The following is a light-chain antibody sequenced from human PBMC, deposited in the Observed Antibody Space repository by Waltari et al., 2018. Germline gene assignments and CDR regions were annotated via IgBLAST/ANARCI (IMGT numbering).Light chain of an antibody. CDR3: QHYNRFSQT. J-gene: IGKJ1*01. CDR1: QSIGYW. CDR2: EAS. Sequence: DIQMTQSPSTSSASVGDRVTITCRASQSIGYWLAWYQQKAGKAPKLLISEASNLESGVPPRFSGSGAGTEFTITISSLQPDDFATYYCQHYNRFSQTFGQGTKVAI. V-gene: IGKV1-5*03.